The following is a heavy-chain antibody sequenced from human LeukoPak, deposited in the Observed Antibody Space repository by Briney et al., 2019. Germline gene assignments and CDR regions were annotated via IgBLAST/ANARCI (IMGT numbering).Heavy chain of an antibody. CDR3: ARVRAYYYDSSGYYGN. CDR1: GGTFSSYA. V-gene: IGHV1-69*13. D-gene: IGHD3-22*01. CDR2: ITPIFGTA. J-gene: IGHJ4*02. Sequence: ASVKVSCKASGGTFSSYAISWVRQAPGQGLEWMGGITPIFGTANYAQKFQGRVTITADESTSTAYMELSSLRSEDTAVYYCARVRAYYYDSSGYYGNWGQGTLVTVSS.